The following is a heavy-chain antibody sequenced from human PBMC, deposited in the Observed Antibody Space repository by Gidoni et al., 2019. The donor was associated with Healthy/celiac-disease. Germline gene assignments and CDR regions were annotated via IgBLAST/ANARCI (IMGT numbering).Heavy chain of an antibody. Sequence: EVQLVESGGGLVKPGGSLRLSCAASGFTFSSYSMNWVRQAQGKGLEWVSSISSSSSYIYYADSVKGRFTISRDNAKNSLYLQMNSLRAEDTAVYYCASNLLSGSREYWGQGTLVTVSS. CDR3: ASNLLSGSREY. CDR2: ISSSSSYI. CDR1: GFTFSSYS. D-gene: IGHD1-26*01. J-gene: IGHJ4*02. V-gene: IGHV3-21*01.